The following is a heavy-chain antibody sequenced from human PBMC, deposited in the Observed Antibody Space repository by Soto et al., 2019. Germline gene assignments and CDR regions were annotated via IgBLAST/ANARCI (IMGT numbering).Heavy chain of an antibody. CDR2: ISGSGGST. CDR1: GFTFSSYA. V-gene: IGHV3-23*01. CDR3: AKGIGGARYTNWFDP. Sequence: GGSLRLSCAASGFTFSSYAMSWVRQAPGKGLEWVSAISGSGGSTYYADSVKGRFTISRDNSKNTLYLQMNSLRAEDTAVYYCAKGIGGARYTNWFDPWGQGTLVTVSS. D-gene: IGHD3-16*01. J-gene: IGHJ5*02.